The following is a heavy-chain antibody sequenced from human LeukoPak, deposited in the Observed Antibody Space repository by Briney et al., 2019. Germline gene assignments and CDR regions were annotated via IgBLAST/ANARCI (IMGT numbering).Heavy chain of an antibody. V-gene: IGHV3-23*01. CDR2: ISGNDGST. J-gene: IGHJ4*02. CDR1: GFSFSSYA. CDR3: AKSSPPPLKY. Sequence: EGSLRLSCAASGFSFSSYAMSWVRQAPGKGLEWVSAISGNDGSTYYANSAKGRFTISRDNSKNTLYLQMNSLRAEDTAVYYCAKSSPPPLKYWGQGILVTVSS.